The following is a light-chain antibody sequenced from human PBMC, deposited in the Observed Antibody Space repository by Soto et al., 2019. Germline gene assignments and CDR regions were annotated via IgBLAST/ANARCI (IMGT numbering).Light chain of an antibody. J-gene: IGLJ2*01. Sequence: QSALTQPPSASGSPGQSVTISCTGSSSDIGGYDFVSWYQQHPGKVPKLLIYEVTKRPSGVPDRFSGSKSGTSGTLDITGLQTGDEADYYCATWDGSLPGEVFGGGTKLTVL. CDR2: EVT. CDR1: SSDIGGYDF. CDR3: ATWDGSLPGEV. V-gene: IGLV2-8*01.